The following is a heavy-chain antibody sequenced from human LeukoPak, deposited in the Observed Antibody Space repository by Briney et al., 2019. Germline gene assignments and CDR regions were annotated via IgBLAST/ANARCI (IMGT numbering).Heavy chain of an antibody. D-gene: IGHD1-26*01. CDR1: GFTLGNYA. V-gene: IGHV3-30-3*01. Sequence: GGSLRPSCEASGFTLGNYAIDSVRQVPGGGLGCVASITHNGGTQYYEDSVKGGFTIVRDNAQSTMFLRMNSMRPEDTAVEYFARDAQCGAFSDFDYWGQGTLVTVSS. CDR2: ITHNGGTQ. CDR3: ARDAQCGAFSDFDY. J-gene: IGHJ4*02.